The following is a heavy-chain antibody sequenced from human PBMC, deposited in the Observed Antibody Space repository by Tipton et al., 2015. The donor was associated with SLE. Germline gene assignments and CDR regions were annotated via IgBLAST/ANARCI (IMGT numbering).Heavy chain of an antibody. Sequence: SLRLSCAASGFTVSSNYMSWVRQPPGKGLEWVSAIYKAGGTFYGDSVKGRFTISRDNSKNALYLDMDNLRTEDTAVYYCAKGSGDIVRTLDHWGQGTLVTVSS. CDR1: GFTVSSNY. D-gene: IGHD4-17*01. CDR3: AKGSGDIVRTLDH. V-gene: IGHV3-53*05. CDR2: IYKAGGT. J-gene: IGHJ4*02.